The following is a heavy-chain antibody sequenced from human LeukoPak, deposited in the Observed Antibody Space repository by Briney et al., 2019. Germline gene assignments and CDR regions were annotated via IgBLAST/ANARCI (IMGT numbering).Heavy chain of an antibody. CDR2: ISSSSRYI. CDR1: GFTFSSYS. CDR3: AGDLDSSGYMPFDC. J-gene: IGHJ4*02. Sequence: GGCLRLCCAASGFTFSSYSMNSVRQAPGKGLEWVSSISSSSRYIYYADSVKGRFTISRDNAKNSLYLQMNSLRVEDTAVYYCAGDLDSSGYMPFDCWGQGTLVTVSS. D-gene: IGHD3-22*01. V-gene: IGHV3-21*01.